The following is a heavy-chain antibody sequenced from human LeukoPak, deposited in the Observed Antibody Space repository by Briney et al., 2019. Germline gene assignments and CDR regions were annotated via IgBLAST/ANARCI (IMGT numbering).Heavy chain of an antibody. CDR1: GFTFSNVA. V-gene: IGHV3-23*01. CDR2: ISSGGGT. J-gene: IGHJ3*01. D-gene: IGHD3-16*01. CDR3: AKDMWDGWGGAFDF. Sequence: GGSLRLSCAASGFTFSNVAMSWVRQAPGKGLKWVSTISSGGGTYNGDAVRGRFTISRDNSKNTVYLQMNSLRAEDTAVYYCAKDMWDGWGGAFDFWGQGTMVTVSA.